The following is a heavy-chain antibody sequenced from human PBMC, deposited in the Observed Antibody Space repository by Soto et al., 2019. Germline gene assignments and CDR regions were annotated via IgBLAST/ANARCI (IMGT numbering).Heavy chain of an antibody. J-gene: IGHJ6*02. CDR2: IIPILGIA. V-gene: IGHV1-69*02. CDR1: GGTFSSYT. Sequence: QVQLVQSGAEVKKPGSSVKVSCKASGGTFSSYTISWVRQAPGQGLEWMGRIIPILGIANYAQKFQGRVTITADKSTSTAYMELSSLRSEDTAVYYCARVYYDILTGYQDYYYGMDVWGQGTTVIVSS. CDR3: ARVYYDILTGYQDYYYGMDV. D-gene: IGHD3-9*01.